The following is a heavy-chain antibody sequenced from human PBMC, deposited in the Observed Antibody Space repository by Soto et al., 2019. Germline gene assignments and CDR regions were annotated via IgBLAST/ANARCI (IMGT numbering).Heavy chain of an antibody. CDR1: GDSVSGNSGA. D-gene: IGHD6-19*01. J-gene: IGHJ4*02. Sequence: SQTLSLTCAISGDSVSGNSGAWNWIRQSPSRGLEWLGRTYYRSKWFNDYALSVKSRISINPDTSKNQFSLQLNSVTPEDTAVYYCARVSSRGWYVDYWGQGTLVTVSS. V-gene: IGHV6-1*01. CDR2: TYYRSKWFN. CDR3: ARVSSRGWYVDY.